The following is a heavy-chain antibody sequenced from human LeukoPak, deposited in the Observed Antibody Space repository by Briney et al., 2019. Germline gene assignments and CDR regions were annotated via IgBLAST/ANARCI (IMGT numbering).Heavy chain of an antibody. Sequence: ASVKVSCKASGYTFTSYYMHWVRQAPGQGLEWMGIINPSGGSTSYAQKFQGRVTMTRDTSTSTVYMELSSLRSEDTAVYYCARSVGGAAAATDYYYYGMDVWGQGTTVTVSS. V-gene: IGHV1-46*01. CDR2: INPSGGST. J-gene: IGHJ6*02. CDR1: GYTFTSYY. D-gene: IGHD6-13*01. CDR3: ARSVGGAAAATDYYYYGMDV.